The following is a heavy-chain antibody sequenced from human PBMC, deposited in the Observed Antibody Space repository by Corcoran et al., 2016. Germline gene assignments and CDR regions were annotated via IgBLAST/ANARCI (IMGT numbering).Heavy chain of an antibody. D-gene: IGHD3-16*01. J-gene: IGHJ6*02. CDR3: ARAWGPEIKYGMDV. CDR1: GGSISSYY. Sequence: QVQLQESGPGLVKPSETLSLTCTVSGGSISSYYWSWIRQPPGKGLEWIGYIYYSGSTNYNPSLKSRVTISVDTSKNQFSLKLSSVTAADTAVYYCARAWGPEIKYGMDVWGQGTTVTVSS. CDR2: IYYSGST. V-gene: IGHV4-59*01.